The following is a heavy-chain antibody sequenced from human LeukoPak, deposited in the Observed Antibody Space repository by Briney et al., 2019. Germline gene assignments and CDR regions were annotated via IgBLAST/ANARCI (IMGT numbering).Heavy chain of an antibody. CDR1: GSSFSRYW. Sequence: GGSLRLSCAASGSSFSRYWMSWVRQAPGKGLEWVANIKQDGGERYYVDSVKGRFTISRDNAKNSLYLQMNSLRAEDTAVYFCAMIEQVVSNVEGGYWGQGTLVTVSS. CDR3: AMIEQVVSNVEGGY. V-gene: IGHV3-7*01. J-gene: IGHJ4*02. D-gene: IGHD6-6*01. CDR2: IKQDGGER.